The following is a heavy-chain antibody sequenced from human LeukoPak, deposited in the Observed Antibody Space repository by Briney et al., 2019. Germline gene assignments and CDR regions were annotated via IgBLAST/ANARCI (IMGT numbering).Heavy chain of an antibody. CDR3: ARGRRISGSDYYYYMDV. CDR1: GGSFSGYY. J-gene: IGHJ6*03. D-gene: IGHD3-22*01. CDR2: INHSGST. V-gene: IGHV4-34*01. Sequence: SETLSLTCAVYGGSFSGYYWSWIRQPPGKGLEWIGEINHSGSTNHNPSLKSRVTISVDTSKNQFSLKLSSVTAADTAVYYCARGRRISGSDYYYYMDVWGKGTTVTVSS.